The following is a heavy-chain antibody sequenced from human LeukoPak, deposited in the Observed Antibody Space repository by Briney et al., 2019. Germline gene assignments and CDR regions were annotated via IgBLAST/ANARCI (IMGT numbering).Heavy chain of an antibody. J-gene: IGHJ4*02. CDR3: AGDDLLTGYNLDY. Sequence: GGSLRLSCAASEFLFSSYWMHWVRQAPGEGLVWVSRIDSDGSPTTYADSVKGRFTISRDNAKNTLYLQMSSLRAEDTALYYCAGDDLLTGYNLDYWGQGTLVTVSS. D-gene: IGHD3-9*01. CDR1: EFLFSSYW. V-gene: IGHV3-74*01. CDR2: IDSDGSPT.